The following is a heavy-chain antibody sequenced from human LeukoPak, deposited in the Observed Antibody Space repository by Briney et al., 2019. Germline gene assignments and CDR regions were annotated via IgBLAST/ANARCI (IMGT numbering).Heavy chain of an antibody. V-gene: IGHV3-23*01. Sequence: GGSLRLSCAASGFTFSSYGMHWVRQAPGKGLEWVSVINSGGSTYYADSVKGRFTISRDNSKNTLHLQMNSLRAEDTAVYYCAKYGNWNYNDAFDIWGQGTMVTVSS. CDR3: AKYGNWNYNDAFDI. CDR1: GFTFSSYG. D-gene: IGHD1-7*01. J-gene: IGHJ3*02. CDR2: INSGGST.